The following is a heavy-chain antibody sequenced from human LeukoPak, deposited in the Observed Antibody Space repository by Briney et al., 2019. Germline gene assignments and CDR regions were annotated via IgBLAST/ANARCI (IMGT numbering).Heavy chain of an antibody. CDR3: AISSSPVFPHFDY. J-gene: IGHJ4*02. D-gene: IGHD6-13*01. Sequence: GGSLRLSCAASGFTFSSYAMSWVRQAPGKGLEWVSAISGSGGSTYYADSVKGRFTISRDSSKNTLYLQMNSLRAEDTAVYYCAISSSPVFPHFDYWGQGTLVTVSS. V-gene: IGHV3-23*01. CDR2: ISGSGGST. CDR1: GFTFSSYA.